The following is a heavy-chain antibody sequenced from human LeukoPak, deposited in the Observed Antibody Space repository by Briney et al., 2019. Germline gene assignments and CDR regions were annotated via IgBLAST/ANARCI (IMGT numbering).Heavy chain of an antibody. V-gene: IGHV3-21*01. CDR2: ISSSSSYI. Sequence: PGGSLRLSCAAFGFTFSSYSMNWVRQAPGKGLEWVSSISSSSSYIYYADSVKGRFTISRDNAKNSLYLQMNSLRAEDTAVYYCARDYGDYGTSFDYWGQGTLVTVSS. D-gene: IGHD4-17*01. J-gene: IGHJ4*02. CDR3: ARDYGDYGTSFDY. CDR1: GFTFSSYS.